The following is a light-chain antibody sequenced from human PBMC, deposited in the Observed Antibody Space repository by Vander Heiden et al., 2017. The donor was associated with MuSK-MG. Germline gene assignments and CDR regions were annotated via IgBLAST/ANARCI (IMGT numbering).Light chain of an antibody. Sequence: DIQMTQSPSSLSASVGDRVSITCRASQTINTALNWYQQRPGNAPKLLLYAAYNLQGGVPSRFSGSGSGTDFTLTISSLHSEDVGTYYCQQTYSSPLTFGPGTKVDIK. CDR2: AAY. V-gene: IGKV1-39*01. CDR3: QQTYSSPLT. CDR1: QTINTA. J-gene: IGKJ3*01.